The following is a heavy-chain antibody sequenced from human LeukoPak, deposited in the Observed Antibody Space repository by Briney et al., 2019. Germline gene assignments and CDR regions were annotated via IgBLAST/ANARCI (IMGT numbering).Heavy chain of an antibody. J-gene: IGHJ5*02. Sequence: QAGGSLTLSCAASGFTFSSYWMSWVRQASGKGLEWVANIKQDGSEKYYVDSVKGRFTISRDNAKNSLYLQMNSLRAEDTAVYYCARETGDIVLMVYDNWFDPWGQGTLVTVSS. D-gene: IGHD2-8*01. CDR3: ARETGDIVLMVYDNWFDP. CDR1: GFTFSSYW. CDR2: IKQDGSEK. V-gene: IGHV3-7*01.